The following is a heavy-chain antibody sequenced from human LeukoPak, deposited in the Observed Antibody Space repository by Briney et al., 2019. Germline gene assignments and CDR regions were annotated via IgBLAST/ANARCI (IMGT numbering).Heavy chain of an antibody. D-gene: IGHD3-16*01. Sequence: APVKVSCKASGYTFTSYGISWVRQAPGQGLEWMGWISAYNGNTNYAQKLQGRVTMTTDTSTSTAYMELRSLRPDDTAVYYCARRVYDYVWGSCDYWGQGTLVTVSS. CDR1: GYTFTSYG. CDR2: ISAYNGNT. CDR3: ARRVYDYVWGSCDY. J-gene: IGHJ4*02. V-gene: IGHV1-18*01.